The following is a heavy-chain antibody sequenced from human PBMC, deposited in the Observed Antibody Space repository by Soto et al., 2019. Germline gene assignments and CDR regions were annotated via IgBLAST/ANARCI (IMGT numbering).Heavy chain of an antibody. J-gene: IGHJ6*02. CDR2: IKTKIEGETT. CDR1: GFSISSAW. Sequence: QLVESGGGLVRPGGSLRLSCSASGFSISSAWMNWVRQAPGKGLEWVGRIKTKIEGETTHYAAPVNGRFTVSRDDSKNMLYLQMNSLKADDTASYYCTTGSVEGVWGQGTTVTVSS. D-gene: IGHD2-15*01. V-gene: IGHV3-15*07. CDR3: TTGSVEGV.